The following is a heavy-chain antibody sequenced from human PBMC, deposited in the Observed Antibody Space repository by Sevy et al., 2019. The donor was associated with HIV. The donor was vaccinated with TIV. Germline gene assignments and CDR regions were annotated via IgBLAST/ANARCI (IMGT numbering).Heavy chain of an antibody. CDR2: INHSGNT. D-gene: IGHD2-2*01. V-gene: IGHV4-34*01. CDR1: GGSFSGYY. CDR3: VRENAGMLTPFDY. J-gene: IGHJ4*02. Sequence: SETLSLTCDVNGGSFSGYYWTWIRQPPGKGLEWTGEINHSGNTNYNPSLKSRVTISIDTSKNQFSLKLISVTAADTAVYYCVRENAGMLTPFDYWGQGTLVTVSS.